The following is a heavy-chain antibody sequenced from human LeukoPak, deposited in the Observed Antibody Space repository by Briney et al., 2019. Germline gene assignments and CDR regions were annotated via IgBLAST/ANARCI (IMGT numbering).Heavy chain of an antibody. Sequence: ASVKVSCKASGYTFTGYYMHWVRQAPGQGLEWMGWISAYNGNTNYAQKLQGRVTMTTGTSTSTAYMELRSLRSDDTAVYYCARDAVGATANDYWGQGTLVTVSS. V-gene: IGHV1-18*04. CDR2: ISAYNGNT. CDR3: ARDAVGATANDY. D-gene: IGHD1-26*01. CDR1: GYTFTGYY. J-gene: IGHJ4*02.